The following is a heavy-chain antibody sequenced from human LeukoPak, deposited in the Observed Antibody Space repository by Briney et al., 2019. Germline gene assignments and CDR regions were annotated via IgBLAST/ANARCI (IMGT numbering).Heavy chain of an antibody. CDR3: ARQSTAAFDY. Sequence: GESLKISCKGSGYSFTSYWIGWVRQMPGKGLEWMGIIYPGDSDTRYSPSFQGQVTSPSFQGQVTISADKSISTAYLQWSSLKASDTAMYYCARQSTAAFDYWGQGTLVTVSS. CDR1: GYSFTSYW. CDR2: IYPGDSDT. J-gene: IGHJ4*02. V-gene: IGHV5-51*01. D-gene: IGHD4-17*01.